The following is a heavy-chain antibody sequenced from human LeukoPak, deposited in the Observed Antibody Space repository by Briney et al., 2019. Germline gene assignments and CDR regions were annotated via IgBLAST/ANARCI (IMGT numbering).Heavy chain of an antibody. CDR3: ARLHYYDSSGYIDAFDI. CDR1: GGSISSYY. Sequence: PSETLSLTCTVSGGSISSYYWSWIRQPPGKGLEWIGYIYYSGSTNYNPSLKSRVTISVDTSKNQFSLKLSSVTAADTAVYYCARLHYYDSSGYIDAFDIWGQGTMVTVSS. CDR2: IYYSGST. J-gene: IGHJ3*02. V-gene: IGHV4-59*08. D-gene: IGHD3-22*01.